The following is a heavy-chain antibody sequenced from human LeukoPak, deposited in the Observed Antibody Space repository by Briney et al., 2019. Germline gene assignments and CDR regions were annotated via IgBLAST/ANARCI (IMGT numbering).Heavy chain of an antibody. CDR2: IIPIFGTA. Sequence: ASVKVSCKASGGTFSSYAISWVRQAPGQGLEWMGGIIPIFGTANYAQKFQGRVTITADESTSTAYMELSSLRSEDTAVYYCAREDKMTSDYDILTGYLDYWGQGTLVTVSS. CDR3: AREDKMTSDYDILTGYLDY. V-gene: IGHV1-69*13. J-gene: IGHJ4*02. CDR1: GGTFSSYA. D-gene: IGHD3-9*01.